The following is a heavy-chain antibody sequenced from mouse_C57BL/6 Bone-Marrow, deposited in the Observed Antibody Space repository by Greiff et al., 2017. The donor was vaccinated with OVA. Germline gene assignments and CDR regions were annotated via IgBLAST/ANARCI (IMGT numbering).Heavy chain of an antibody. CDR1: GFTFSSYA. V-gene: IGHV5-9-1*02. CDR2: ISSGGDYI. J-gene: IGHJ1*03. D-gene: IGHD1-1*01. Sequence: EVMLVESGEGLVKPGGSLKLSCAASGFTFSSYAMSWVRQTPEKRLEWVAYISSGGDYIYYADTVKGRVTISRDNARNTLYLQMSSLTSEDTAMYYCTSGVACEGTYWYFADWGTGTTVTVSA. CDR3: TSGVACEGTYWYFAD.